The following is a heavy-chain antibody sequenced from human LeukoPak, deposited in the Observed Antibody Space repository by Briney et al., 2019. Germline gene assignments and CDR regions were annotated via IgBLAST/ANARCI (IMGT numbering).Heavy chain of an antibody. D-gene: IGHD5-18*01. CDR3: VRVGRGYSSYFDN. CDR1: GFIFSSYA. CDR2: IASSGTYI. V-gene: IGHV3-21*01. J-gene: IGHJ4*02. Sequence: GGSLRLSCAASGFIFSSYAMSWVRQAPGKGLEWVSYIASSGTYIYYADSVKGRFTISRDDAKKSLYLQMDSLRAEDTAVYYCVRVGRGYSSYFDNWGQGTLVTVSS.